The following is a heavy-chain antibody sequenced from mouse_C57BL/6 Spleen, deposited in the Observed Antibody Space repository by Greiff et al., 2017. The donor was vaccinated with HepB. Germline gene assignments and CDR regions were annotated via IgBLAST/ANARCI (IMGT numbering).Heavy chain of an antibody. Sequence: QVQLQQSGPELVKPGASVKISCKASGYAFSSSWMNWVTQRPGKGLEWIGRIYPGDGDTNYNGKFKGKATLTADKSSSTAYMQLSSLTSEDSAVYFCARIYYYGSSYYFDYWGQGTTLTVSS. D-gene: IGHD1-1*01. J-gene: IGHJ2*01. V-gene: IGHV1-82*01. CDR2: IYPGDGDT. CDR3: ARIYYYGSSYYFDY. CDR1: GYAFSSSW.